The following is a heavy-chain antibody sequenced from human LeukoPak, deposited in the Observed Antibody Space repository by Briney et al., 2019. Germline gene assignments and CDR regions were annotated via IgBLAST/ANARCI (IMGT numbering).Heavy chain of an antibody. J-gene: IGHJ3*01. CDR2: IYYSGST. CDR3: ARVGSSTWGALDF. Sequence: SESLFLTCTVSGGSISSYYWSWIRQPPGKGLEWIGYIYYSGSTNYNPSLKSRVTISVDTSKTQFSLKLSSVTAADTAVYYFARVGSSTWGALDFWGQGTMVTVSS. D-gene: IGHD6-13*01. V-gene: IGHV4-59*01. CDR1: GGSISSYY.